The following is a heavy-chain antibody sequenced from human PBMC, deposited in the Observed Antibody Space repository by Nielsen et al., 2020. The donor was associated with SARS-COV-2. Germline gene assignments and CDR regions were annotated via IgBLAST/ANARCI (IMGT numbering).Heavy chain of an antibody. V-gene: IGHV1-2*02. CDR1: GYTLTELS. D-gene: IGHD6-19*01. Sequence: ASVKVSCKVSGYTLTELSMHWVRQATGQGLEWMGWMNPNSGNTGYAQKFQGRVTMTRDTSISTAYMELSRLRSDDTAVYYCARTGIAVAGIDFDYWGQGTLVTVSS. J-gene: IGHJ4*02. CDR3: ARTGIAVAGIDFDY. CDR2: MNPNSGNT.